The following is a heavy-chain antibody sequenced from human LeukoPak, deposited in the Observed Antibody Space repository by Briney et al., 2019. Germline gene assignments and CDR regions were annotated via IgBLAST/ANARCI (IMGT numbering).Heavy chain of an antibody. CDR3: ARVEKKLIVGSTNHWFDP. Sequence: PGGSLRLSCAASGFTFSSYRMHWVRQAPGKGLVWVSRINSDGSSRHYADSVKGRFTVSRDNAKNTLYLQMNSLRADDTAVYYCARVEKKLIVGSTNHWFDPWGQGTLVTVSS. CDR1: GFTFSSYR. J-gene: IGHJ5*02. D-gene: IGHD1-26*01. V-gene: IGHV3-74*01. CDR2: INSDGSSR.